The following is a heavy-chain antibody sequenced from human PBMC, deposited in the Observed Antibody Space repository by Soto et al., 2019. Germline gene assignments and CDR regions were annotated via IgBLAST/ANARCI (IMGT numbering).Heavy chain of an antibody. CDR1: GASISNDY. CDR3: AGGVRFVRGYGMDV. D-gene: IGHD3-10*01. V-gene: IGHV4-59*01. Sequence: QVLLQESGPGLVKPSETLSLTCTVSGASISNDYWSWIRQPPGKRLEYIGFIYNGGSPNYNPSLESRLTISPNTSRNQFSLKWKSGTAADTAVYYCAGGVRFVRGYGMDVWGRGPTLTAS. CDR2: IYNGGSP. J-gene: IGHJ6*02.